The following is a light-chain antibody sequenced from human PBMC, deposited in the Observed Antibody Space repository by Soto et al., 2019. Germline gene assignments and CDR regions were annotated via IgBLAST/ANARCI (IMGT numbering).Light chain of an antibody. CDR3: QQYNNWPPLT. J-gene: IGKJ4*02. V-gene: IGKV3-15*01. CDR1: QSVSSN. CDR2: GAS. Sequence: EIVMTQSPATLSVSPGERATLSCRASQSVSSNLAWYQQKPGQAPRLLIYGASTRATCIPARFSGSGSGKEFTLTISSLQSEGFAVYYCQQYNNWPPLTFGGGTKVEIK.